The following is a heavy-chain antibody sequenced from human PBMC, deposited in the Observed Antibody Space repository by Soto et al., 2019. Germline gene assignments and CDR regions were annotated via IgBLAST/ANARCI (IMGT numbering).Heavy chain of an antibody. CDR2: ISYDGSNK. Sequence: QVQLVESGGGVVQPGRSLRLSCAASGFTFSSYAMHWVRQAPGKGLEWVAVISYDGSNKYYPDSVKGRFTISRDNSKNTLYLRMNSLRGEDTAVYYCARGRGSYAKYYFDYWGQGTLVTVSS. CDR1: GFTFSSYA. V-gene: IGHV3-30-3*01. CDR3: ARGRGSYAKYYFDY. D-gene: IGHD3-16*01. J-gene: IGHJ4*02.